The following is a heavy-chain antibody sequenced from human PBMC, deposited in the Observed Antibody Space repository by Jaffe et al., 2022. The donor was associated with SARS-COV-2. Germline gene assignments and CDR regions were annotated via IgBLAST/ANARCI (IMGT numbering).Heavy chain of an antibody. CDR2: FSFDGTNK. D-gene: IGHD3-10*01. J-gene: IGHJ4*02. CDR1: GFIFQNYA. CDR3: ARDQDYYGLGSRRAELGY. V-gene: IGHV3-30*10. Sequence: QVQLVESGGGVVQPGRSLRLSCAASGFIFQNYALHWVRQAPGKGLEWVAVFSFDGTNKYYTDSVKGRFSISRDTSSNTLYLQMNSLRAEDTAVYYCARDQDYYGLGSRRAELGYWGQGTLVTVSS.